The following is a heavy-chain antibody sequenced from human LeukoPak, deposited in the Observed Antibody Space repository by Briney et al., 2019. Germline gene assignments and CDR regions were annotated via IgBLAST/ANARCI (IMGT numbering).Heavy chain of an antibody. V-gene: IGHV3-53*01. Sequence: GGSLRLSCTASGFTVSGSYMNWVRQAPGKGLEWVSIIYRGSSTYHADSVKGRFSISRDNAKNSLSLQMNSLRAEDTAVYYCAREGHCSTTSCALDAIEIWGQGTLVAVSS. D-gene: IGHD2-2*01. J-gene: IGHJ3*02. CDR3: AREGHCSTTSCALDAIEI. CDR2: IYRGSST. CDR1: GFTVSGSY.